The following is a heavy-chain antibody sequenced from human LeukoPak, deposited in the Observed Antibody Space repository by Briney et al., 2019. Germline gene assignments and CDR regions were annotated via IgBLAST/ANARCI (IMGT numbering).Heavy chain of an antibody. CDR3: ARRLGRPPYSFDI. V-gene: IGHV4-39*07. Sequence: PSETLSLTCTVSGTSISRGSYYRGWIRQPPGKGLEWIGSMYNSGSTYYNPSLKSRVTISVDTSKNQFSLNLTSVTAADTAVYYCARRLGRPPYSFDIWGQGTMLTVSS. J-gene: IGHJ3*02. CDR2: MYNSGST. D-gene: IGHD3-16*01. CDR1: GTSISRGSYY.